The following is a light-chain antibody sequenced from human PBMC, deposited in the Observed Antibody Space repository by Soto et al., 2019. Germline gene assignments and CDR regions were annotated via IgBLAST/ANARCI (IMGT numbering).Light chain of an antibody. CDR3: QPYGSAGT. CDR2: GAS. Sequence: EIVLTQSPGTLSLSPGERATLSCRASQSVSNNYLAWYQQKPGQAPRLLIYGASNRATGIPDRFSGSGSGTDFTLTISRLEPAGFAVYYCQPYGSAGTFGQGTKVEIK. J-gene: IGKJ1*01. V-gene: IGKV3-20*01. CDR1: QSVSNNY.